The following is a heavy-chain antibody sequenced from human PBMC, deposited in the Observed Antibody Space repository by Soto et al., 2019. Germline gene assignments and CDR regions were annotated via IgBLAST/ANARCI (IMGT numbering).Heavy chain of an antibody. CDR1: GFTVSSNY. D-gene: IGHD3-22*01. Sequence: EVQLVESGGGLVQPGGSLRLSCAASGFTVSSNYMSWVRQAPGKGLEWVSVIYSGGSTYYADCVKGRFTISRHNSKNTLYLQMNSLRAEDTAVYYCARGNYYDSSGYDYWGQGTLVTVSS. V-gene: IGHV3-53*04. CDR3: ARGNYYDSSGYDY. J-gene: IGHJ4*02. CDR2: IYSGGST.